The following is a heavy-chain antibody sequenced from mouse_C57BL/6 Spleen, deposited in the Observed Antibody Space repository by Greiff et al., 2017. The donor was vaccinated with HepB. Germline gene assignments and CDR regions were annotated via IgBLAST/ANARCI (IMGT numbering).Heavy chain of an antibody. Sequence: VQVVESGPGLVQPSQSLSITCTVSGFSLTSYGVHWVRQSPGKGLEWLGVIWSGGSTDYNAAFISRLSISKDNSKSQVFFKMNSLQADDTAIYYCARKKVYGYDSYYAMDYWGQGTSVTVSS. D-gene: IGHD2-2*01. CDR3: ARKKVYGYDSYYAMDY. V-gene: IGHV2-2*01. CDR1: GFSLTSYG. CDR2: IWSGGST. J-gene: IGHJ4*01.